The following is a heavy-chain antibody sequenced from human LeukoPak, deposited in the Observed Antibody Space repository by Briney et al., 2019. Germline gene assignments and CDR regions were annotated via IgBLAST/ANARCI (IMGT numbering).Heavy chain of an antibody. CDR3: ARDYGGNSGWFDP. V-gene: IGHV1-69*13. Sequence: GASVKVSCKASGGTFSSYAISWVRQAPGQGLEWMGGIIPIFGTANYAQKFQGRVTITADESTSTAYMELSSLRFEDTAVYYCARDYGGNSGWFDPWGQGTQVTVSS. J-gene: IGHJ5*02. CDR2: IIPIFGTA. D-gene: IGHD4-23*01. CDR1: GGTFSSYA.